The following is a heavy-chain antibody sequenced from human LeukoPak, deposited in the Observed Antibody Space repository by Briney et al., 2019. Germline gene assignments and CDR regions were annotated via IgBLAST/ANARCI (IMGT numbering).Heavy chain of an antibody. Sequence: ASVKVSCKASGYTFTSYGISWVRQAPGQGLEWVGWISAYNGNTNYAQKLQGRVTMTTDTSTSTAYMDLRSLRSDDTAVYYCARDHKVAVAEYGMDVWGQGTTVTVSS. CDR1: GYTFTSYG. D-gene: IGHD6-19*01. J-gene: IGHJ6*02. CDR3: ARDHKVAVAEYGMDV. CDR2: ISAYNGNT. V-gene: IGHV1-18*01.